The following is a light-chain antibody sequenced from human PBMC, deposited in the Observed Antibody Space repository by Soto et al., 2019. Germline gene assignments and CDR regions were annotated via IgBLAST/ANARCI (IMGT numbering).Light chain of an antibody. Sequence: QSALTQPASVSGSPGQSITISCTGTSSDIGDYDYVSWYQHLPGKAPKLIIYDVATRPSGVSNRFSGSKSGSTASLIISRLQTEDEADYYCVSFTSSTTYVFGSGTKLTVL. CDR2: DVA. V-gene: IGLV2-14*01. J-gene: IGLJ1*01. CDR1: SSDIGDYDY. CDR3: VSFTSSTTYV.